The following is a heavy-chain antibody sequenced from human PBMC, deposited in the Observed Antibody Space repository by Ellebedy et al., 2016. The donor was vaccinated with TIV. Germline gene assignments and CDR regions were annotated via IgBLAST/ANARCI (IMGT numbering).Heavy chain of an antibody. D-gene: IGHD4-23*01. CDR2: IIPILGKA. CDR3: ARVGNYYGGNPSYYFDY. Sequence: AASVKVSCKASGGTFSSYGISWVRPAPGQGLEWMGGIIPILGKANYAQKFQGRVTLTADESTYKAYMELSSLRSEDTAVYYCARVGNYYGGNPSYYFDYWGQGTLVTVSS. CDR1: GGTFSSYG. J-gene: IGHJ4*02. V-gene: IGHV1-69*10.